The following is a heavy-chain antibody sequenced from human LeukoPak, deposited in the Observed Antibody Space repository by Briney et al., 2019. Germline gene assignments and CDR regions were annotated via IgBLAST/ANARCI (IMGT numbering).Heavy chain of an antibody. CDR2: LDPGDSDT. Sequence: GESLKTSCKGSGYSFTSYWHGLVRQIPRKGPEWIRILDPGDSDTRYSPSFQGQVTISADKSISTAYLQWSSLKASDTAMYYCARHPNWNSGQGAFDILGQGTMVTGSS. CDR3: ARHPNWNSGQGAFDI. V-gene: IGHV5-51*01. J-gene: IGHJ3*02. CDR1: GYSFTSYW. D-gene: IGHD1-7*01.